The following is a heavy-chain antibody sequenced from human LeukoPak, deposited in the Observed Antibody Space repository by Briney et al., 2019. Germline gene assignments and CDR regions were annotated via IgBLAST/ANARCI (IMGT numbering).Heavy chain of an antibody. CDR1: GGSISSSSYY. V-gene: IGHV4-39*01. CDR2: IYYSGST. CDR3: ARKGVAAAGPNWFDP. J-gene: IGHJ5*02. Sequence: SETLSLTCTVSGGSISSSSYYWGWIHQPPGKGLEWIGSIYYSGSTYYNPSLKSRVTISVDTSKNQFSLKLSSVTAADTAVYYCARKGVAAAGPNWFDPWGQGTLVTVSS. D-gene: IGHD6-13*01.